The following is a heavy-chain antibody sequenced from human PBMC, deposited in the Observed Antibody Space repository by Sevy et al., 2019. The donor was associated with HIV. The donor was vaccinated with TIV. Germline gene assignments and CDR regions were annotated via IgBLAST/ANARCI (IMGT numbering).Heavy chain of an antibody. CDR3: ARMGGLTDYGMDV. CDR1: GGSVTSDSYY. J-gene: IGHJ6*02. V-gene: IGHV4-61*01. CDR2: MFYTGST. Sequence: SETLSLTCTVSGGSVTSDSYYWTWIRQPPGKGLECLGYMFYTGSTNYNPSLMSRVTISVDTSKNQFSLKLSSVTAAHTAVYYCARMGGLTDYGMDVWGQGTTVTVSS. D-gene: IGHD1-26*01.